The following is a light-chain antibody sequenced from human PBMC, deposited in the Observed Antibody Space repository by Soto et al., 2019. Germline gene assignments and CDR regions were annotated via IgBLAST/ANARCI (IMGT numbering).Light chain of an antibody. CDR3: GADHGSGSHFVV. J-gene: IGLJ2*01. Sequence: QLVLTQPPSASASLGASVTLTCTLSSGYSNYKVDWYQQRPGKGPRFVMRVGTGGIVGSKGDGIPDRFSVLGSCLNRYLTIKNIQEEDESDYHCGADHGSGSHFVVFGGGTKLTVL. V-gene: IGLV9-49*01. CDR1: SGYSNYK. CDR2: VGTGGIVG.